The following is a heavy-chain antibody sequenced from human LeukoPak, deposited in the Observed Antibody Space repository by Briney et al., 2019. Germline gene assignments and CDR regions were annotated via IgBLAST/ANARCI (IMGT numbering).Heavy chain of an antibody. J-gene: IGHJ4*02. Sequence: MASETLSLTCTVSGDSINSLDLWSWVRQPPGKGLAWIGEMYLSGTTHSNPSVKSRVTITIDKSKNQFFLNLSSVTAADTAVYYCAGLVGRYSSGLYYYYFDYWGQGTLVTVSS. CDR2: MYLSGTT. CDR3: AGLVGRYSSGLYYYYFDY. D-gene: IGHD3-22*01. CDR1: GDSINSLDL. V-gene: IGHV4-4*02.